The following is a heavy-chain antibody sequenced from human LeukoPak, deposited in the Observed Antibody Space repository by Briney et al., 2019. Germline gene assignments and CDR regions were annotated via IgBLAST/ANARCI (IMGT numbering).Heavy chain of an antibody. CDR2: IYSGGST. CDR3: AGTYYYGSRVFDP. J-gene: IGHJ5*02. V-gene: IGHV3-53*01. D-gene: IGHD3-10*01. Sequence: PGGSLRLSCAASGFTVSSNYMNWVRQAPGKGLEWVSVIYSGGSTYYADSVKGRFTISRDNSKNTLYLQMNSLRAEDTAVYYCAGTYYYGSRVFDPWGQGTLVTVSS. CDR1: GFTVSSNY.